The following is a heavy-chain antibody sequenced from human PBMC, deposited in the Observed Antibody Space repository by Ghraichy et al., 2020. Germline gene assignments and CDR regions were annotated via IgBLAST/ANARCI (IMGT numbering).Heavy chain of an antibody. CDR2: ISSSSSYI. CDR1: GFTFSSSD. Sequence: AGSLRLSCAASGFTFSSSDMNWVRQAPGKGLEWVSSISSSSSYIYYADSVKGRFTISRDNAKNSLFLQMNSLRAEDTAVYFCARTIVLVPAAIRNLCDYWGQGTLVTVSS. D-gene: IGHD2-2*02. CDR3: ARTIVLVPAAIRNLCDY. J-gene: IGHJ4*02. V-gene: IGHV3-21*01.